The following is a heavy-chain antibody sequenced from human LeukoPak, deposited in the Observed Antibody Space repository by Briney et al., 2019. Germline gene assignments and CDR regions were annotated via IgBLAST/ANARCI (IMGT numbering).Heavy chain of an antibody. J-gene: IGHJ4*02. V-gene: IGHV3-7*01. CDR2: LHADGVEQ. Sequence: GGSLRLSCAASGFSLNGYWMTWVRQAPGKGLEWVARLHADGVEQNYVDSVTGRFTMSRDNAKNSLDLQMNSLRVEDTAVYYCARGGYSFDYLGQGTLVAVSS. CDR1: GFSLNGYW. D-gene: IGHD5-18*01. CDR3: ARGGYSFDY.